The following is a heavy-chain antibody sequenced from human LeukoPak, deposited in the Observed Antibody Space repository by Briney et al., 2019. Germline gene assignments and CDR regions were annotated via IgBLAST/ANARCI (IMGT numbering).Heavy chain of an antibody. J-gene: IGHJ5*02. V-gene: IGHV3-30*18. CDR2: ISYDESKK. CDR3: AKDLSARRGAPSES. Sequence: PGGSLRLSCAGSGFIFSNDGMHSVRQAPGKGLEWLADISYDESKKYYAGSVKGRFSISRDNSKNILYLQMESLRPENTAVYYFAKDLSARRGAPSESWGEGTLVTVSS. CDR1: GFIFSNDG.